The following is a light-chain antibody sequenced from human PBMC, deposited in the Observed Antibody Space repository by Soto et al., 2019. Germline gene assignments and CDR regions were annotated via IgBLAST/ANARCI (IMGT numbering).Light chain of an antibody. J-gene: IGKJ1*01. CDR1: QSVSSY. CDR3: QQYGTSPWT. V-gene: IGKV3-20*01. Sequence: EIVLTQSPGTLSLSPGERATLSCRASQSVSSYLAWYQQNPGQAPRLLIYGASSRATGIPDRFSGSGSGTDFTLTISRLEPEDFAVYYCQQYGTSPWTFGQGTKVDIK. CDR2: GAS.